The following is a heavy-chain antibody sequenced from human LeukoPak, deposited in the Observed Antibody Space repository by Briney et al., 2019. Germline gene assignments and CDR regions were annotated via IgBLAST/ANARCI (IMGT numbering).Heavy chain of an antibody. CDR1: GGSISSYY. V-gene: IGHV4-59*08. Sequence: SETLSLTCTVSGGSISSYYWSWIRRPPGKGLEWIGYIYYSGSTNYNPSLKSRVTISVDTSKNQFSLKLSSVTAADTAVYYCASTGYSSGWYEVGAFDIWGQGTMVTVSS. CDR3: ASTGYSSGWYEVGAFDI. J-gene: IGHJ3*02. CDR2: IYYSGST. D-gene: IGHD6-19*01.